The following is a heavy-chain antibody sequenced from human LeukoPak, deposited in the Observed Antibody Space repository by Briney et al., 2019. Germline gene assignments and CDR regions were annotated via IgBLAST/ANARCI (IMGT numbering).Heavy chain of an antibody. CDR2: IYHSGST. CDR3: ASYYYGSGSELDC. V-gene: IGHV4-30-2*01. CDR1: GGSISSGGYY. D-gene: IGHD3-10*01. J-gene: IGHJ4*02. Sequence: SETLSLTCTVSGGSISSGGYYWSWIRQPPGKGLEWIGYIYHSGSTYYNPSLKSRVTISLDRSKTQFSLRLSSVTAADTAVYYCASYYYGSGSELDCWGQGTLVTVSS.